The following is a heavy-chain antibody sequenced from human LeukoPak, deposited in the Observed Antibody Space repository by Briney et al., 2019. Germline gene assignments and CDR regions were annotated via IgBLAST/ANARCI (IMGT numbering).Heavy chain of an antibody. CDR2: INPNSGGT. CDR1: GYTFTGYY. V-gene: IGHV1-2*02. D-gene: IGHD5-18*01. CDR3: ARVVGIQLNYYFDY. Sequence: ASVKVSCKASGYTFTGYYIHWVRQAPGQGLEWMGWINPNSGGTNYAQKFQGRVTMTRDTSISTAYMELSRLRSDDTAVYYCARVVGIQLNYYFDYWGQGTLVTVSS. J-gene: IGHJ4*02.